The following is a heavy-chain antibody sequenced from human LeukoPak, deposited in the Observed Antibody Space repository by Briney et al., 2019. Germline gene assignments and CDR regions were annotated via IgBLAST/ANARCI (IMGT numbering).Heavy chain of an antibody. Sequence: GGSLRLSCAASGFTFSSYAMSWVRQAPGKGLEWVSAISGSGGSTYYADSVKGRFTISRDNSKNTLYLQMNSLRAEDTAVYYCAKDVRQLARFPGELQDDYWGQGTLVTVSS. CDR1: GFTFSSYA. V-gene: IGHV3-23*01. J-gene: IGHJ4*02. CDR2: ISGSGGST. CDR3: AKDVRQLARFPGELQDDY. D-gene: IGHD6-13*01.